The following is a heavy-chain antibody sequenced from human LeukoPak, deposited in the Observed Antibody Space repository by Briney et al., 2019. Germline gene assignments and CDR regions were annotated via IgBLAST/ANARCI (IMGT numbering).Heavy chain of an antibody. CDR1: GGSISSYY. CDR2: IYTSGST. J-gene: IGHJ3*02. D-gene: IGHD3-3*01. V-gene: IGHV4-4*07. Sequence: SETLSLTCTVSGGSISSYYWRWIRQPAGKGLEWIGCIYTSGSTNYNPSLKSRVTISVDKSKNQFSLKLSSVTAADTAVYYCARSKSDFWSGYYDAFDIWGQGTMVTVSS. CDR3: ARSKSDFWSGYYDAFDI.